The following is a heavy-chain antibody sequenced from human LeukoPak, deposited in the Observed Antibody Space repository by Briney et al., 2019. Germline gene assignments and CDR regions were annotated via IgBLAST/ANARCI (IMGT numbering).Heavy chain of an antibody. Sequence: SETLSLTCTVSGGSISSYYWSWIRQPPGKGLEWIGYIYYSGSTNYNPSLKGRVTISVDTSKNQFSLKLSSVTAADTAVYYCARDLIRFDPWGQRTLVTVSS. CDR3: ARDLIRFDP. J-gene: IGHJ5*02. D-gene: IGHD3-16*01. CDR1: GGSISSYY. CDR2: IYYSGST. V-gene: IGHV4-59*01.